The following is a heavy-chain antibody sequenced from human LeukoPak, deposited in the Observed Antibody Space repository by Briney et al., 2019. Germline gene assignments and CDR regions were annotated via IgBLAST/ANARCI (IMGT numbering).Heavy chain of an antibody. J-gene: IGHJ6*02. V-gene: IGHV1-2*02. CDR1: GYTFTGYY. D-gene: IGHD3-3*01. CDR3: ARVGVTIFGVADGMDV. CDR2: INPNSGGT. Sequence: ASVKVSRKASGYTFTGYYMHWVRQAPGQGLEWMGWINPNSGGTNYAQKFQGRVTMTRDTSISTAYMELSRLRSDDTAVYYCARVGVTIFGVADGMDVWGQGTTVTVSS.